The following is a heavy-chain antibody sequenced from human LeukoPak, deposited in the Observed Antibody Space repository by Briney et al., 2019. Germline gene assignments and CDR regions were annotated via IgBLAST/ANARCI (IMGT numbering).Heavy chain of an antibody. Sequence: PSETLSLTCAVYGGSFSGYYWSWIRQPPGKGLEWIGEINHSGSTNYNPSLKSRVTISVDTSKNQFSLKLSSVTAADTAVYYCARGGIYSAAYYFDYWGQGTLVTVSS. CDR2: INHSGST. J-gene: IGHJ4*02. CDR3: ARGGIYSAAYYFDY. V-gene: IGHV4-34*01. D-gene: IGHD6-13*01. CDR1: GGSFSGYY.